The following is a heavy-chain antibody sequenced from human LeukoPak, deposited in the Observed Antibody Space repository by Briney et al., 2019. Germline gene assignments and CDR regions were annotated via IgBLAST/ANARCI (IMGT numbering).Heavy chain of an antibody. Sequence: SETLSHTCTVSGASVTDYYWSWIRQSPGKGLEWISYIHHSGNCDYNPSLRSRVTTSLDTSKNQFSLNLISVTAADTAVYYCTRGHWGLQSWSQGTLVTVSS. CDR1: GASVTDYY. CDR2: IHHSGNC. J-gene: IGHJ5*02. V-gene: IGHV4-59*02. D-gene: IGHD7-27*01. CDR3: TRGHWGLQS.